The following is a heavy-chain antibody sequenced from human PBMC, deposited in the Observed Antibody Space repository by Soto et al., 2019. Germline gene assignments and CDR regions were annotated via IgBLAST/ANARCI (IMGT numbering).Heavy chain of an antibody. D-gene: IGHD3-9*01. CDR2: ISGSGSST. V-gene: IGHV3-23*01. J-gene: IGHJ4*02. CDR1: GFPLSRYA. CDR3: ATDTATDWHRGSRLDY. Sequence: PGGSLRLSCAGSGFPLSRYAVNWVRQAPGKGLEWVSGISGSGSSTYYTASVEGRFTVSRDNDWNTMHLQMNSLTADDTAVYFCATDTATDWHRGSRLDYWGQGTPVPASS.